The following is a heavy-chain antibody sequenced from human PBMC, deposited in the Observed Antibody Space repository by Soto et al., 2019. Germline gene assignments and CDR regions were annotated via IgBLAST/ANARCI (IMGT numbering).Heavy chain of an antibody. CDR2: IYSGGST. Sequence: GGSLRLSCAASGFTVSSNYMSWVCQAPGKGLEWVSVIYSGGSTYYADSVKGRFTISRDNSKNTLYLQMNSLRAEDTAVYYCASSPRQYYDILTGYSQDHYYGMDVWGQGTTVTVSS. V-gene: IGHV3-53*01. D-gene: IGHD3-9*01. J-gene: IGHJ6*02. CDR1: GFTVSSNY. CDR3: ASSPRQYYDILTGYSQDHYYGMDV.